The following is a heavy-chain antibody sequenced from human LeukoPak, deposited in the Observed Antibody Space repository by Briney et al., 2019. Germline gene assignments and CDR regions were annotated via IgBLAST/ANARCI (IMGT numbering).Heavy chain of an antibody. CDR2: ISYDGSNK. Sequence: GGSLRLSCAASGFTFSSYGMHWVRQAPGKGLEWVAVISYDGSNKYYADSVEGRFTISRDNSKNTLYLQMNSLRAEDTAVYYCAKESWAVVPAYFDYWGQGTLVTVSS. J-gene: IGHJ4*02. D-gene: IGHD2-2*01. CDR3: AKESWAVVPAYFDY. V-gene: IGHV3-30*18. CDR1: GFTFSSYG.